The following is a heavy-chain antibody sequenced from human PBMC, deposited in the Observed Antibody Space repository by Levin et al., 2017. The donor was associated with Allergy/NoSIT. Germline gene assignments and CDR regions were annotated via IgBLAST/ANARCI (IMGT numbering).Heavy chain of an antibody. Sequence: GESLKISCRTSGYKFSNYWIGWVRQRPGKGLEWIGIIYPNDLDTKYNPSFQGQVTISVDTSISTVFLQWDSLTTSDTAVYYCAKQNWGFDYWGQGTLVTVSS. D-gene: IGHD7-27*01. V-gene: IGHV5-51*01. J-gene: IGHJ4*02. CDR2: IYPNDLDT. CDR3: AKQNWGFDY. CDR1: GYKFSNYW.